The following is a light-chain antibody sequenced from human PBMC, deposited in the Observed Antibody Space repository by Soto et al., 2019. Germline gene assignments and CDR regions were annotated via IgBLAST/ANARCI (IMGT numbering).Light chain of an antibody. CDR2: GAS. Sequence: EIVLTQSPGTLSLSPGERATLSCRASQSFNSIYLAWYQQKPGQAPRLLIYGASIRATGIPDRFSGSGSGTDFTLTISRLEPEDFAVYYCHQYDSWTFGQGTKVDI. CDR3: HQYDSWT. CDR1: QSFNSIY. J-gene: IGKJ1*01. V-gene: IGKV3-20*01.